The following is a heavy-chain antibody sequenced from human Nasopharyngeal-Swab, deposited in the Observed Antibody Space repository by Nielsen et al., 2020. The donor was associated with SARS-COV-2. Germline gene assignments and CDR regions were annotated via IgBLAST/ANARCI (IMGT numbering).Heavy chain of an antibody. CDR2: IYSGGST. J-gene: IGHJ3*02. V-gene: IGHV3-66*01. CDR3: ASVLGGSYVPDAFDI. D-gene: IGHD1-26*01. Sequence: LSLTCAASGFTVSSNYMSWVRQAPGKGLEWVSVIYSGGSTYYADSVKGRFTISRDNSKNTLYLQMNSLRAEDTAVYYCASVLGGSYVPDAFDIWGQGTMVTVSS. CDR1: GFTVSSNY.